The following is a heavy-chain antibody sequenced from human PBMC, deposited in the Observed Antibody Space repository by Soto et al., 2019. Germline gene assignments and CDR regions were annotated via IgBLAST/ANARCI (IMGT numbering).Heavy chain of an antibody. CDR1: GGSISSSSYY. CDR2: IYYSGST. Sequence: SETLSLTCTVSGGSISSSSYYWGWIRQPPGKGLEWIGSIYYSGSTYYNLSLKSRVTISVDTSKNQFSLKLSSVTAADTAVYYCARHGGDIVVVPAAMLPDYYYMDVWGKGTTVTVSS. D-gene: IGHD2-2*01. V-gene: IGHV4-39*01. CDR3: ARHGGDIVVVPAAMLPDYYYMDV. J-gene: IGHJ6*03.